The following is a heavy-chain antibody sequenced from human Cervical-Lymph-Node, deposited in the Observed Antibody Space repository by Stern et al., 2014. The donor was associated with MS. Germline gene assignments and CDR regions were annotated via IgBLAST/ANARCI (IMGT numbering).Heavy chain of an antibody. D-gene: IGHD3-9*01. V-gene: IGHV3-7*01. Sequence: EVQLVESGGDLVQPGGSLRLSCAASGFTFRTYWMTWVRQTPGKGLAWVASINLDGREKYYVASVKGRFTISRDNAKNSLYLQMNSLRVEDTAMYYCARDKKGRTGYFGMDSWGQGTLVPVSS. CDR1: GFTFRTYW. CDR3: ARDKKGRTGYFGMDS. J-gene: IGHJ4*02. CDR2: INLDGREK.